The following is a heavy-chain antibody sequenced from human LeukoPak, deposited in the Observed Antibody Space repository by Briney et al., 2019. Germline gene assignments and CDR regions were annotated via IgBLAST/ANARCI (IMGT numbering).Heavy chain of an antibody. CDR3: VRGGPSTWS. CDR2: INDDGSDT. CDR1: GFTFKLYW. Sequence: GGSLRLSCAASGFTFKLYWMHWVRQVPGKRPVWISRINDDGSDTIYADSVRGRFTISRDDAKNTVYLQMNNLRAEDTAVYYCVRGGPSTWSWGQGTLVTVSS. J-gene: IGHJ5*02. D-gene: IGHD2-15*01. V-gene: IGHV3-74*01.